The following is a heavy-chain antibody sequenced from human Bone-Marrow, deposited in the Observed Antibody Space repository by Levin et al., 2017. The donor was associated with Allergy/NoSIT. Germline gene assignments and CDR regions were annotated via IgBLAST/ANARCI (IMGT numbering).Heavy chain of an antibody. Sequence: RASVKVSCKASGYTFTSYAMNWVRQAPGQGLEWMGWINTNTGNPTYAQGFTGRFVFSLDTSVSTAYLQISSLKAEDTAVYYCARVEAVAGEDAFDIWGQGTMVTVSS. CDR1: GYTFTSYA. J-gene: IGHJ3*02. D-gene: IGHD6-19*01. CDR3: ARVEAVAGEDAFDI. V-gene: IGHV7-4-1*02. CDR2: INTNTGNP.